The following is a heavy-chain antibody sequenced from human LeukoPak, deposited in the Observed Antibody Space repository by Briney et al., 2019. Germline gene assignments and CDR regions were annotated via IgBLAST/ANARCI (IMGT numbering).Heavy chain of an antibody. Sequence: PGGSLRLSCAASGFTFSSYEMNWVRQAPGKGLEWVSYISSSGSTIYYADSVKGRFTISRDNAKNSLYLQMNSLRAEDTAVYYCARAKLVNGSYDSSGYPRGAFDYWGQGTLVTVSS. D-gene: IGHD3-22*01. J-gene: IGHJ4*02. CDR2: ISSSGSTI. CDR1: GFTFSSYE. V-gene: IGHV3-48*03. CDR3: ARAKLVNGSYDSSGYPRGAFDY.